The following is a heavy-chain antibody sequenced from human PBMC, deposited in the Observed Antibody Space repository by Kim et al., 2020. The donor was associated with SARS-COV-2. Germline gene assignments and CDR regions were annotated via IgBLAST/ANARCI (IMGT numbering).Heavy chain of an antibody. J-gene: IGHJ4*02. V-gene: IGHV3-23*01. D-gene: IGHD2-2*01. Sequence: VKGRVTISRDNSKNTLYLQMNSLRAEDTAVYYCAKTPHAHIVVVPAAGDYWGQGTLVTVSS. CDR3: AKTPHAHIVVVPAAGDY.